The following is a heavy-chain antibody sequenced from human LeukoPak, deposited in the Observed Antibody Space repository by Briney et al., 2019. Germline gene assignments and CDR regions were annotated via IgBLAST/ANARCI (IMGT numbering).Heavy chain of an antibody. V-gene: IGHV3-64D*06. J-gene: IGHJ5*02. CDR3: VKGPGPTVLPNWFDP. D-gene: IGHD4-17*01. CDR1: GFTFSNYA. CDR2: ISSNGGNT. Sequence: PGGSLRLSCTASGFTFSNYAMHWVRQAPGKGLEYVSGISSNGGNTLYADSVKGRFTISRDTFKNTLYLQMTSLRAEDTGVYHCVKGPGPTVLPNWFDPWGQGTLVTVSS.